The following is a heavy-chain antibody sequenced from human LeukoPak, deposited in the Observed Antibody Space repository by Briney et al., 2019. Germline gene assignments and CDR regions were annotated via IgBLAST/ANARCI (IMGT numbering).Heavy chain of an antibody. V-gene: IGHV1-8*01. D-gene: IGHD1-1*01. CDR3: ARALSWTTTSYYYMDV. Sequence: ASLKVSCKASGYTFTSYDLNWVRQATGQGLGWMGWMNSNSGNTGYAQKFQGRVTMTKNTSITTAYMELSSLRSEETAVYYCARALSWTTTSYYYMDVWGKGTTVTVSS. CDR2: MNSNSGNT. J-gene: IGHJ6*03. CDR1: GYTFTSYD.